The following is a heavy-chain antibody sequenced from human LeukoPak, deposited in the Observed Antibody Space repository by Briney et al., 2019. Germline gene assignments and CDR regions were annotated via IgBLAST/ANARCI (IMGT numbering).Heavy chain of an antibody. J-gene: IGHJ4*02. CDR2: ISYDGSNK. D-gene: IGHD1-26*01. V-gene: IGHV3-30*18. CDR3: AKGLTSGSYFLLDY. Sequence: GRSLRLSCAASGFTFSSYGMHWVRQAPGKGLEWVAVISYDGSNKYYADSVKGRFTISRDNSKNTLYLRMNSLRAEDTAVYYCAKGLTSGSYFLLDYWGQGTLVTVSS. CDR1: GFTFSSYG.